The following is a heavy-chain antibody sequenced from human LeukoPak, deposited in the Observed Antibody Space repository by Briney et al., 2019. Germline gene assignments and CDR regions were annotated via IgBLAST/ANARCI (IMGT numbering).Heavy chain of an antibody. CDR3: ARARFPRDRSIDY. CDR1: GFTFSSYS. CDR2: IYYSGST. V-gene: IGHV4-39*07. Sequence: GSLRLSCAASGFTFSSYSMNWVRQAPGKGLEWIGSIYYSGSTYYNPSLKSRVTISVDTSKNQFSLKLSSVTAADTAVYYCARARFPRDRSIDYWGQGTLVTVSS. D-gene: IGHD2-15*01. J-gene: IGHJ4*02.